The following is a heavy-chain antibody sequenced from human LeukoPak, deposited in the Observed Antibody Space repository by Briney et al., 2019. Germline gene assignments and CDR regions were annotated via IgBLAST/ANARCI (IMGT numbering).Heavy chain of an antibody. CDR2: LRFDSTSN. D-gene: IGHD4/OR15-4a*01. Sequence: GGSLRLSCAASGFTFSSYWMSWVRQAPGKGLEWVSFLRFDSTSNYYAESVRGRFTISRDNSKNILYLQMNGLRAEDTAVYFCAKIDTFDYDTSGRHWLDSWGQGTLVTVSS. CDR3: AKIDTFDYDTSGRHWLDS. CDR1: GFTFSSYW. V-gene: IGHV3-30*02. J-gene: IGHJ5*01.